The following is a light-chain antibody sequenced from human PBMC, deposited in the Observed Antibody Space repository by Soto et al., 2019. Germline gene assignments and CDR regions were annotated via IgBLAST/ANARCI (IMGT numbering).Light chain of an antibody. V-gene: IGKV3-15*01. Sequence: EIVMTQSPATLSVSPGERATLACRASQTVASNVAWYQHKPGQAPMLLIHGASTRANGVPARFSGTGSGTEFTLTISSLQSDDFAVYYCQQYHNWPPQYTFGQGTKLQIK. CDR2: GAS. CDR3: QQYHNWPPQYT. J-gene: IGKJ2*01. CDR1: QTVASN.